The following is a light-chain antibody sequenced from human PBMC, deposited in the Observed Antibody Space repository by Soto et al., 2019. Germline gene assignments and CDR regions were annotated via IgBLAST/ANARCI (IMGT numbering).Light chain of an antibody. CDR1: QSISSY. J-gene: IGKJ1*01. Sequence: DIQMTQSPSSLSASVGDRVTITCRASQSISSYLNWYQQKPGKAPKLLISAASSLQSGISSRFSGSGSGTDFTLTISSLQPDDFATYYCQHYNSYSEAFGQGTKVDIK. V-gene: IGKV1-39*01. CDR2: AAS. CDR3: QHYNSYSEA.